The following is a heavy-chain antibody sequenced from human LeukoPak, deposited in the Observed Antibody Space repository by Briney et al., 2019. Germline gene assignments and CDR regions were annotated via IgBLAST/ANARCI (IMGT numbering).Heavy chain of an antibody. CDR2: IYYSGST. CDR1: GGSMSSYY. Sequence: NPSETLSLTCTVSGGSMSSYYWSWIRQPPGQGLEWIGSIYYSGSTNYNPSLKSRVTISVDTSKNQFSLRLSSVTAADTAVYYCARDHRGYSYGLFDNWGQGTLVTVSS. D-gene: IGHD5-18*01. J-gene: IGHJ4*02. CDR3: ARDHRGYSYGLFDN. V-gene: IGHV4-59*01.